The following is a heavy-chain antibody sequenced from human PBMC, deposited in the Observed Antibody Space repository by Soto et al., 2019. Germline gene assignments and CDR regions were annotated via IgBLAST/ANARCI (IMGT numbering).Heavy chain of an antibody. CDR2: IYHSGST. CDR3: ARVPSP. Sequence: TLSLTCAVSGGSISGGGYSWSLIRQPPGKGLEWIGYIYHSGSTYYNPSLKSRVTISVDRSKNQFPLKLSSVTAADTAVYYCARVPSPWGQGTLVTVSS. J-gene: IGHJ5*02. V-gene: IGHV4-30-2*01. CDR1: GGSISGGGYS.